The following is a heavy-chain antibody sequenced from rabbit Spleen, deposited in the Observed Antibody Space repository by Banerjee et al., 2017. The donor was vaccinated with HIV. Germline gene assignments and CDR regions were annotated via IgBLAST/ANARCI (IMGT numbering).Heavy chain of an antibody. CDR1: GFDLSSYYY. J-gene: IGHJ4*01. Sequence: QSLEESGGDLVKPGASLTLTCTASGFDLSSYYYVCWVRQAPGKGLEWIGYIDPVFGSAYYASWVNGRFSISRENTQNTVSLQLNSLTAADTATYFCARGGGLWGQGTLVTVS. V-gene: IGHV1S40*01. CDR3: ARGGGL. CDR2: IDPVFGSA.